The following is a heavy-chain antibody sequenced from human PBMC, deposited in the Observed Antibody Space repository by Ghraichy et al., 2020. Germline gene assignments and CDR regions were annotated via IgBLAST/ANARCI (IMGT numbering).Heavy chain of an antibody. Sequence: GESLNISCAASGFTFSSYWMHWVRQAPGKGLVWVSRINSDGSSTSYADSVKGRFTISRDNAKNTLYLQMNSLSAEDTAVYYCARMKGVIRVAAAANDYWGQGTLVTVSS. CDR1: GFTFSSYW. J-gene: IGHJ4*02. V-gene: IGHV3-74*01. D-gene: IGHD6-13*01. CDR2: INSDGSST. CDR3: ARMKGVIRVAAAANDY.